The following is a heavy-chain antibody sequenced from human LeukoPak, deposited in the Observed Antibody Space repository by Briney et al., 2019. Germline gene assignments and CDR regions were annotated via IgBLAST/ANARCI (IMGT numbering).Heavy chain of an antibody. CDR2: ISYDGSNK. Sequence: PGRSLRLSCAASGFSFSNYSMHWVRQTPGKGLEWVAVISYDGSNKYYADSVKGRFTISRDNSKNTLYLQMNSLRAEDTAVYYCARDLSIVVVVAASYGMDVWGQGTTVTVSS. CDR3: ARDLSIVVVVAASYGMDV. J-gene: IGHJ6*02. V-gene: IGHV3-30*03. D-gene: IGHD2-15*01. CDR1: GFSFSNYS.